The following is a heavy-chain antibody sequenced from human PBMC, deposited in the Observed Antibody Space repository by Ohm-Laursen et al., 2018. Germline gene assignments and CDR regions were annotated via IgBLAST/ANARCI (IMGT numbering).Heavy chain of an antibody. CDR1: GGSISTYY. V-gene: IGHV4-4*07. D-gene: IGHD3-10*01. J-gene: IGHJ5*02. Sequence: TLSLTCTVSGGSISTYYWSWIRQPAGKGLEWIGRIYISGSTNYNPALKSRVTMSLDTSKNQFSLNLTSVTAADTAVYYCARDSMVRGVTRSANWFDPWGQGTLVTVSS. CDR3: ARDSMVRGVTRSANWFDP. CDR2: IYISGST.